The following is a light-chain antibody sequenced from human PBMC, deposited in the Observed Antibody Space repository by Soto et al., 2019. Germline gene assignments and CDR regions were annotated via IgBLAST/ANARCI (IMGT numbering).Light chain of an antibody. CDR3: SSYAGSNNVV. Sequence: QSALTQPPSASGSPGQSVTISCTGTSSDVGGYNYVSWYQQHPGKAPKVMVYDVSKRPSGVPDRFSGSTSGNTASLTGSGLQAEDEADYYCSSYAGSNNVVFGGGTKLTVL. V-gene: IGLV2-8*01. CDR1: SSDVGGYNY. J-gene: IGLJ2*01. CDR2: DVS.